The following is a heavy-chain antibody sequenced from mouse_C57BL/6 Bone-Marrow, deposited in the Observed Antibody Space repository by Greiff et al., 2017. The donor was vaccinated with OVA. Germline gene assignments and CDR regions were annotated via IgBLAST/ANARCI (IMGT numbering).Heavy chain of an antibody. CDR3: AREGGATVVRDYFDY. D-gene: IGHD1-1*01. CDR1: GYTFTSYW. Sequence: QVQLQQPGTELVKPGASVKLSCKASGYTFTSYWMHWVKQRPGQGLEWIGNINPSNGGTNYNEKFKSKATLTVDKSSSTAYMQISSLTSEDSAVDYCAREGGATVVRDYFDYWGQGTTLTVSS. V-gene: IGHV1-53*01. J-gene: IGHJ2*01. CDR2: INPSNGGT.